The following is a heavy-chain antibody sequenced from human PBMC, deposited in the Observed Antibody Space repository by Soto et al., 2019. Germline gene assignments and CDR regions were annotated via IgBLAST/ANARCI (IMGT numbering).Heavy chain of an antibody. CDR2: IFSNDEK. V-gene: IGHV2-26*01. CDR3: ARMRIAAAGWWTWFDP. J-gene: IGHJ5*02. CDR1: GFSLSNARMG. Sequence: SGPTLVNPTETLTLTCTVSGFSLSNARMGVSWIRQPTGKALEWLAHIFSNDEKSYSTSLKSRLTITKDTSKSQVVLTMTNMDPVDTATYYCARMRIAAAGWWTWFDPWGQGTLVTVSS. D-gene: IGHD6-13*01.